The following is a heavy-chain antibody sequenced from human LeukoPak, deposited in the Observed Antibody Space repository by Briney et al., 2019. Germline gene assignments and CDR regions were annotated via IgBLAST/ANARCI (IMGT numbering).Heavy chain of an antibody. CDR2: ISGSGGTT. D-gene: IGHD2-15*01. CDR1: AFTFSTYA. V-gene: IGHV3-23*01. J-gene: IGHJ4*02. CDR3: AKAQVALPRFYYFDY. Sequence: GGSLRLSCAASAFTFSTYAMSWVRQAPGKGLEWVSAISGSGGTTYYAGSVKGRFTISRDNSKNTLYLQMNSLRAEDTAVYYCAKAQVALPRFYYFDYWGQGTLVTVSS.